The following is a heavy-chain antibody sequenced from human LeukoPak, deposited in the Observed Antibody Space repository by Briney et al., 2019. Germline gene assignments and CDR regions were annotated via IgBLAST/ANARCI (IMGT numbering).Heavy chain of an antibody. CDR3: ARDVNDSSGSLFGY. CDR2: ISAYNGNT. CDR1: GYTFTSYG. D-gene: IGHD3-22*01. J-gene: IGHJ4*02. V-gene: IGHV1-18*01. Sequence: ASVKVSCKASGYTFTSYGISWVRQAPGQGLEWMGWISAYNGNTNSAQKLQGRVTMTTDTSTSTAYMELRSLRSDDTAMYYCARDVNDSSGSLFGYWGQGTLVTVSS.